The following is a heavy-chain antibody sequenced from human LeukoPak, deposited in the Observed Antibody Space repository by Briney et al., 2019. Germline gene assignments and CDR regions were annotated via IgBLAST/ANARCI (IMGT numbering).Heavy chain of an antibody. CDR3: AFGKYYDFWNV. Sequence: SVKVSCKASGGTFSSYAISWVRQAPGQELEWMGGIIPIFGTANYAQKFQGRVTITTDESTSTAYMELSSLRSGDTAVYYCAFGKYYDFWNVWGKGTTVTVSS. J-gene: IGHJ6*04. V-gene: IGHV1-69*05. D-gene: IGHD3-3*01. CDR2: IIPIFGTA. CDR1: GGTFSSYA.